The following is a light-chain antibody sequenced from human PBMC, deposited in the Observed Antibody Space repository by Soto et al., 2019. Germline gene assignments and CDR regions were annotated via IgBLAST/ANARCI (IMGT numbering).Light chain of an antibody. CDR2: WAS. V-gene: IGKV4-1*01. Sequence: DIVMTQSPDSLAVSLGERATINCKSSQSVLHSSNNKNYLAWYQHKPGQPPKLLIYWASTRESGAPDRFSGSGSGTDFTLTISSLQSEDFAVYYCQQYNNWPPTFGQGTKVDIK. CDR3: QQYNNWPPT. CDR1: QSVLHSSNNKNY. J-gene: IGKJ1*01.